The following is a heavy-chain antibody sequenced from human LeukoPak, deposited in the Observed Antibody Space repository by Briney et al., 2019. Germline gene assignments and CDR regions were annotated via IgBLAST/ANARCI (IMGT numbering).Heavy chain of an antibody. J-gene: IGHJ3*02. CDR1: GFTFSAYE. CDR2: IGSSGSTV. Sequence: SGGSLRLSCAASGFTFSAYEMNWVRQAPAKGLEWVSYIGSSGSTVYYADSVKGRFTISRDNAKNSLYMQMESLRDEDTAIYYCARDTLEYSNSPDALDIWGQGTMVTVSS. CDR3: ARDTLEYSNSPDALDI. V-gene: IGHV3-48*03. D-gene: IGHD4-23*01.